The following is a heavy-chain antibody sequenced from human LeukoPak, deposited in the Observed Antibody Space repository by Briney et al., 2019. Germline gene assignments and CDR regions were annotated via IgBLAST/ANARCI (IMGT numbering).Heavy chain of an antibody. J-gene: IGHJ6*02. Sequence: PSETLSLTCTVSGGSISSYYWSWIRQPPGKGLEWIGYIYYSGSTNYNPSLKSRVTISVDTSKNQFSLKLSSVTAADTAVYYCARGISSSWPRDYYYGMDVWGQGTTVTVSS. D-gene: IGHD6-13*01. CDR3: ARGISSSWPRDYYYGMDV. V-gene: IGHV4-59*01. CDR1: GGSISSYY. CDR2: IYYSGST.